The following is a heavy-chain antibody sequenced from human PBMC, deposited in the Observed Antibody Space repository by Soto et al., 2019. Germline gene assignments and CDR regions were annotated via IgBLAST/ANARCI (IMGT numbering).Heavy chain of an antibody. CDR1: GGSISSYY. CDR3: ARDHGNYARRDWFDP. V-gene: IGHV4-59*01. Sequence: PSETLSLTCTVSGGSISSYYWSWIRQPPGKGLEWIGYIYYSGSTNYNPSLKGRVTISVDTSKNQFSLKLSSVTAADTAVYYCARDHGNYARRDWFDPWGQGTLVTVSS. CDR2: IYYSGST. D-gene: IGHD4-4*01. J-gene: IGHJ5*02.